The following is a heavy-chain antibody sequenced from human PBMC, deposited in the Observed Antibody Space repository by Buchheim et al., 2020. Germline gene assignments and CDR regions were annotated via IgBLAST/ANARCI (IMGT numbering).Heavy chain of an antibody. CDR2: ISYDGSNK. CDR1: GFTFSSYG. CDR3: AKALGSSGVDY. V-gene: IGHV3-30*18. D-gene: IGHD6-13*01. J-gene: IGHJ4*02. Sequence: QVQLVESGGGVVQPGRSLRLSCAASGFTFSSYGMHWVRQAPGKGLEWVAVISYDGSNKYYADSVKGRFTISREKSKKKRELQMNSLRAEDTAVYYCAKALGSSGVDYWGQGTL.